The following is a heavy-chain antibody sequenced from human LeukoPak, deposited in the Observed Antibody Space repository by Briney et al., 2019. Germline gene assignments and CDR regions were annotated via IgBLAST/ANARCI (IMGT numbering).Heavy chain of an antibody. Sequence: GGSLRLSCAASGFTFSSYAMHWVRQAPGKGLEYVSAISSNGGSTYYANSVKGRFTISRDNSKNTLYLQMGSLRAEDTAVYYCAKAYIAARPGPPVDYWGQGTLVTVSS. V-gene: IGHV3-64*01. CDR3: AKAYIAARPGPPVDY. CDR1: GFTFSSYA. J-gene: IGHJ4*02. CDR2: ISSNGGST. D-gene: IGHD6-6*01.